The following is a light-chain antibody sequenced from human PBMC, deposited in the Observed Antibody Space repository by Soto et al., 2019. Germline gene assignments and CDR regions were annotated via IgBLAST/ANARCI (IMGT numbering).Light chain of an antibody. Sequence: DIQMTQSPSTLSASIKDRVTITCRASQSIGRWLAWYQQKPGKAPKLVIYDASSLASGVPSRFSGSGSGTEFTLTINSLQPDDFATYYCQQYDSYSRRTFGQGTKVDIK. V-gene: IGKV1-5*01. CDR2: DAS. CDR1: QSIGRW. J-gene: IGKJ1*01. CDR3: QQYDSYSRRT.